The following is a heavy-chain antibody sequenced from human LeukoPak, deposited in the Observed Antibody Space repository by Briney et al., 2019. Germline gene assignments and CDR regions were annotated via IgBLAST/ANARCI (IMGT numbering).Heavy chain of an antibody. D-gene: IGHD5-18*01. Sequence: ASVTVSCKASGYTFTGYYMHWVRQAPGQGLEWMGWINSNSGGTNYAQKFQGRVTMTRDTSISTAYMELSRLRSDDTAVYYCARDVDTAMVSPLDYWGQGTLVTVSS. J-gene: IGHJ4*02. CDR3: ARDVDTAMVSPLDY. CDR2: INSNSGGT. CDR1: GYTFTGYY. V-gene: IGHV1-2*02.